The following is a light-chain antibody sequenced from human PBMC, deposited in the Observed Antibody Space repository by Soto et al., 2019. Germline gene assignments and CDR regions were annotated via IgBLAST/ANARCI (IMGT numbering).Light chain of an antibody. CDR1: QSVSSSY. CDR2: GAS. J-gene: IGKJ1*01. CDR3: QQYGSSPWT. V-gene: IGKV3-20*01. Sequence: EIVLTQSPGTLSLSPGERATLSCRASQSVSSSYLAWYQQKPGQAPRLLTYGASSRATGIPDRFSGSGSGTDFTLTISSLEPEDFAVYYCQQYGSSPWTFGQGTKVESK.